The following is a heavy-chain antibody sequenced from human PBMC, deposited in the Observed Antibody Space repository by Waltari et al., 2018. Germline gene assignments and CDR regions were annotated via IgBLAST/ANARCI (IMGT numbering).Heavy chain of an antibody. V-gene: IGHV3-33*06. D-gene: IGHD3-22*01. CDR3: AKDYDSSGYNPPQSGYFDY. Sequence: QVQLVESGGGVVQPGKSLRLSCAASGFTFSTSGLPCVRQAPGKGLEWVAHIWSDGNDKYYADSVTGRFTISRDNSKNTLFLEMNSLRAEDTAVYYCAKDYDSSGYNPPQSGYFDYWGQGTLVTVSS. CDR1: GFTFSTSG. J-gene: IGHJ4*02. CDR2: IWSDGNDK.